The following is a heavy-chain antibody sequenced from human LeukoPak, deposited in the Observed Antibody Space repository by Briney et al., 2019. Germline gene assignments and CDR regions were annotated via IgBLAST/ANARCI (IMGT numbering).Heavy chain of an antibody. CDR2: IKQDGSEK. Sequence: GGSLRLSCAASGFTFSSYAMHWVRQAPGKGLEWVANIKQDGSEKYYVDSVKGRFTISRDNAKNTLYLQMNSLRAEDTAVYYCTRDRGTTSSAGYYFDYWGQGTLVTVSS. D-gene: IGHD6-6*01. J-gene: IGHJ4*02. CDR1: GFTFSSYA. V-gene: IGHV3-7*01. CDR3: TRDRGTTSSAGYYFDY.